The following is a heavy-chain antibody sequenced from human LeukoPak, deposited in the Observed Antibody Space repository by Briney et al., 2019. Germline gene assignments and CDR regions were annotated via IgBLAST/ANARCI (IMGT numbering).Heavy chain of an antibody. Sequence: ASETLSLTCAVYGGSFSGYYWSWIRQPPGKGLEWIGEMNHSGSTNYNPSLKSRVTISVDTSKNQFSLKLSSVTAADTAVYYCARRLGRKFGERFYYYHYMDVWGKGTTVTISS. CDR3: ARRLGRKFGERFYYYHYMDV. V-gene: IGHV4-34*01. CDR1: GGSFSGYY. CDR2: MNHSGST. D-gene: IGHD3-10*01. J-gene: IGHJ6*03.